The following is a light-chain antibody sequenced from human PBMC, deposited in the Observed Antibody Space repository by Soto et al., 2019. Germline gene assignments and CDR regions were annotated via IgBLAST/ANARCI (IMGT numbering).Light chain of an antibody. CDR3: SSYASSSPFV. J-gene: IGLJ1*01. CDR2: DVS. Sequence: QSVLTQPASGSGSPGQSITLSCTGTGSDVGGYKYVSWYQQLPGKAPKLMIYDVSYRPSGVSDRFSGSKSGNTASLIISGLQAEDEADYYCSSYASSSPFVFGTGTKVTVL. V-gene: IGLV2-14*01. CDR1: GSDVGGYKY.